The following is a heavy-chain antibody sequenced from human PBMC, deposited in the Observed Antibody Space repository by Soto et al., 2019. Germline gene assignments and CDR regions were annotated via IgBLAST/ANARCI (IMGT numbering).Heavy chain of an antibody. Sequence: GGSLRLSCAASGFTFSSYAMSWVRQAPGKGLEWVSAISGSGGSSYYADSVKCRFTISRDNSKNMLSLQMNSLRAEDTAVYYCARPLIRGRYFDYWGQGSLVLVSS. CDR3: ARPLIRGRYFDY. CDR1: GFTFSSYA. V-gene: IGHV3-23*01. D-gene: IGHD2-8*01. CDR2: ISGSGGSS. J-gene: IGHJ4*02.